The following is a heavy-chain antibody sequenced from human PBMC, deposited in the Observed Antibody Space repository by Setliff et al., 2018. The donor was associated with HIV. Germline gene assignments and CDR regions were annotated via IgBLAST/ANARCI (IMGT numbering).Heavy chain of an antibody. J-gene: IGHJ4*02. D-gene: IGHD3-22*01. V-gene: IGHV1-18*01. CDR1: GYSFISHD. Sequence: ASVKVSCKASGYSFISHDINWVRQAPGQGLEWMGRISIYNGNVNTAPKFQGRVTMTTDTSTNTAYLELRSLRSDDTAVYYCARDADVIMVVVGGDYWGQGTLVTVSS. CDR3: ARDADVIMVVVGGDY. CDR2: ISIYNGNV.